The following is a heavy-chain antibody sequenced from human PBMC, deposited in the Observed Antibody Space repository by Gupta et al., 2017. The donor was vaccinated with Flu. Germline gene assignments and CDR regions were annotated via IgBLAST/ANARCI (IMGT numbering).Heavy chain of an antibody. D-gene: IGHD2-2*01. J-gene: IGHJ4*02. Sequence: MSWVRQGPGKGLEWVGRIKSKTDGGAIDYAAPVKGRFTISRDDSKNMVYLQMNSLKTEDTAVYYCTTAFCTSCPRGDYFDYWGQGALVTVSS. V-gene: IGHV3-15*01. CDR2: IKSKTDGGAI. CDR3: TTAFCTSCPRGDYFDY.